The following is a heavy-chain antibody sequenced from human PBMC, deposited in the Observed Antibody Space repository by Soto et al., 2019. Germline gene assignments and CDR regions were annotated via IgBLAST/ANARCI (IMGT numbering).Heavy chain of an antibody. V-gene: IGHV3-30*18. J-gene: IGHJ4*02. CDR1: GFSFSSYG. CDR3: AKELLDCSGGACYRAFDS. Sequence: PGGSLRLSCAASGFSFSSYGMHWVRQAPGKGLEWVAVISYDGSNTYYADSVKGRFTISRDNSKNTLYLQMNSLRAEDTAVYYCAKELLDCSGGACYRAFDSWGKGSLVTVSS. D-gene: IGHD2-15*01. CDR2: ISYDGSNT.